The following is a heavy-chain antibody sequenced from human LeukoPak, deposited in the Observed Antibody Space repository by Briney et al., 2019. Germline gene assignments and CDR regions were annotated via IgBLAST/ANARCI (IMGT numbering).Heavy chain of an antibody. CDR3: ARQNRAAFDI. Sequence: PSETLSPTCTVSGGSISSYYWTWIRQPAGKGLEWIGRIYTSGSTNYNPSLKSRVTMSVDTSKNQFSLKLTSVTAADTAVYYCARQNRAAFDIWGQGTMVTVSS. J-gene: IGHJ3*02. CDR1: GGSISSYY. D-gene: IGHD1-14*01. V-gene: IGHV4-4*07. CDR2: IYTSGST.